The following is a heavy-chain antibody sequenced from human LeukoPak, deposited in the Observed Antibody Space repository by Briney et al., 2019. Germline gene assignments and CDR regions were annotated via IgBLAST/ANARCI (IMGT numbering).Heavy chain of an antibody. J-gene: IGHJ6*02. V-gene: IGHV3-64*01. CDR1: GFTFSSYG. Sequence: GGSLRLSCAASGFTFSSYGMHWVRQAPGKGLEYVSAISSNGGSTYYANSVKGRLTIYRDNSKKKLYLQMSSLRAEDMAVYYCAKDAYWGPDVWGQGTTVTVS. CDR3: AKDAYWGPDV. D-gene: IGHD7-27*01. CDR2: ISSNGGST.